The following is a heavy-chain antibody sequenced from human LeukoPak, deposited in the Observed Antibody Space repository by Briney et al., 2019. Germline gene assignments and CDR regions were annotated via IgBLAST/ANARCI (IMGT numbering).Heavy chain of an antibody. J-gene: IGHJ3*02. D-gene: IGHD2-21*02. CDR3: ARQGRIVVVTTTHDAFDI. CDR1: GYSFTTYW. V-gene: IGHV5-51*01. Sequence: NHGESLKISCTGFGYSFTTYWIRWVRQMPGKGLEWMGIIYPGDSDARYSPSFQGQVTISVDKSISTAYLQWSSLKASDTAMYYCARQGRIVVVTTTHDAFDIWGQGTMVTVSS. CDR2: IYPGDSDA.